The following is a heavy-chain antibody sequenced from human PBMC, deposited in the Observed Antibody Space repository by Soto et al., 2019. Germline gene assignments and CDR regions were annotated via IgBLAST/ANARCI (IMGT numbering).Heavy chain of an antibody. Sequence: SVKVFCKASGGTFSSYAISWVRQAPGQGLEWMGGIIPIFGTANYAQKFQGRVTITADESTSTAYMELSSLRSEDTAVYYCARDQYGSGSYYRYGMDVWGQGTTVTVSS. CDR2: IIPIFGTA. CDR1: GGTFSSYA. V-gene: IGHV1-69*13. D-gene: IGHD3-10*01. CDR3: ARDQYGSGSYYRYGMDV. J-gene: IGHJ6*02.